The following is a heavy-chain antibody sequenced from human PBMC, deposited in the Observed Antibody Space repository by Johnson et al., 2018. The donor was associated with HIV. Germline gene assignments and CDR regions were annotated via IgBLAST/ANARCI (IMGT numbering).Heavy chain of an antibody. Sequence: VQLVESGGGLVKPGKSLRLSCAASGFSFSDYYMSWIRQAPGKGLEWVAFISSSGGTIYYADSVKGRFTISRDNAKNSLFLQMNSMRAEDTAVYYCSRDSTPWGDDYVDYAFDIWGQGTLVTVSS. CDR1: GFSFSDYY. V-gene: IGHV3-11*04. CDR3: SRDSTPWGDDYVDYAFDI. CDR2: ISSSGGTI. J-gene: IGHJ3*02. D-gene: IGHD4/OR15-4a*01.